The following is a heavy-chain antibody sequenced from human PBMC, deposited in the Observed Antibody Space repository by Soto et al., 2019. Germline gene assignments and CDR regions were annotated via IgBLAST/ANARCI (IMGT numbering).Heavy chain of an antibody. CDR2: IYYTGST. CDR1: GGSIRSGGYY. J-gene: IGHJ5*02. Sequence: PSETLSLTCTVSGGSIRSGGYYWTWIRQHPGKGLEWIGYIYYTGSTYYNPSLKSRVTISVDTSKNQFSLKLSSVTAADTAVYYCARASLGYCSSTSCRSNCFDPWGQGTLVTVSS. CDR3: ARASLGYCSSTSCRSNCFDP. D-gene: IGHD2-2*01. V-gene: IGHV4-31*03.